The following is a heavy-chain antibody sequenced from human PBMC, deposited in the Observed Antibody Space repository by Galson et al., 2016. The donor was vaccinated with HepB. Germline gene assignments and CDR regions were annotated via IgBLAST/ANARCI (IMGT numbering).Heavy chain of an antibody. Sequence: SLRLSCAVSPADFDIHWMSWVRQAPGRGLEWVANIKKDGSERNYADSVRGRFTISRDNAKNSLFLQMNSLRAEDTAVYYCARERDDYYGSGTYWDYWGPGTLVTVSS. V-gene: IGHV3-7*01. J-gene: IGHJ4*02. D-gene: IGHD3-10*01. CDR2: IKKDGSER. CDR3: ARERDDYYGSGTYWDY. CDR1: PADFDIHW.